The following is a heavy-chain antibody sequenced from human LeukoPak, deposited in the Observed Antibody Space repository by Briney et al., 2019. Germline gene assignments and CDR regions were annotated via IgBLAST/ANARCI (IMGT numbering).Heavy chain of an antibody. CDR3: AYLPDIVVVPAAMGKLIDAFDI. CDR2: IIPIFGTA. D-gene: IGHD2-2*01. V-gene: IGHV1-69*01. J-gene: IGHJ3*02. Sequence: GASLKVSCKASGGTFSSYAISWVRQAPGQGLEWMGGIIPIFGTANYAQKFQGRVTITADESTSTAYMELSSLRSEDTAVYYCAYLPDIVVVPAAMGKLIDAFDIWGQGTMVTVSS. CDR1: GGTFSSYA.